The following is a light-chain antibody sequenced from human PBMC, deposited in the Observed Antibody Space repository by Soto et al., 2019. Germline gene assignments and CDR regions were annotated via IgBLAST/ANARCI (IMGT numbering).Light chain of an antibody. J-gene: IGKJ3*01. Sequence: DLPMTQSPSSLSASVGDRVTITCRASQTISSYLSWYHQKPGKAPKLLIYAASSLLEGVPTRISGGGDGTVITLTISSLQAEDFGTHFCEVSYGTLPFSCGPGTKLDVK. CDR1: QTISSY. CDR2: AAS. CDR3: EVSYGTLPFS. V-gene: IGKV1-39*01.